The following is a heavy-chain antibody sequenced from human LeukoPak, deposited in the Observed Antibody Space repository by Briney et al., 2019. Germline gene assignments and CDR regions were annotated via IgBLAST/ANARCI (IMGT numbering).Heavy chain of an antibody. D-gene: IGHD4-11*01. CDR2: IWSDGSNR. J-gene: IGHJ4*01. CDR1: GFIFSHYG. CDR3: ARDAQRGFDYSNSLEY. V-gene: IGHV3-33*01. Sequence: GGSLRLSCAASGFIFSHYGMHWVREAPGKGLEWVADIWSDGSNRFYAGSVKGRFTIYRDNSQNTVFLQMNSLRVEHTAMYYCARDAQRGFDYSNSLEYWGHGTLVTVSS.